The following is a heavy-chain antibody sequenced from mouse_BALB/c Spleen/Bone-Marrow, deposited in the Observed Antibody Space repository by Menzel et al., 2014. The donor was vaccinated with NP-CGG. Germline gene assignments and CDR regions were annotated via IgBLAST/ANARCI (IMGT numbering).Heavy chain of an antibody. CDR2: INPDSSTI. J-gene: IGHJ4*01. CDR1: GFDFRRYW. Sequence: EVQGVESGGGLVQPGGSLKLSCAASGFDFRRYWMSWVRQAPGKGLEWIGEINPDSSTINYTPSLKDKFIISRDDAKNTLYLQMSKVRSEDTALYYCARNAYYAMDYWGQGTSVTVSS. V-gene: IGHV4-1*02. CDR3: ARNAYYAMDY.